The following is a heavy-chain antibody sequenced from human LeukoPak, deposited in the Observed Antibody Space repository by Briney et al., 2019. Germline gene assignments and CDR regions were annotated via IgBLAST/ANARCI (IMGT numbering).Heavy chain of an antibody. D-gene: IGHD2-2*01. CDR1: GGSISRSSYY. J-gene: IGHJ4*02. CDR2: IYYSGST. Sequence: PSETLSLTCTVSGGSISRSSYYWGWVRQPPGKGLEWIGSIYYSGSTYYNPSLKSRVTISVDTSKNQFSLKLSSVTAADTAVYYCARVSGYCSSISCLYTRHFDYWGQGTLVTVSS. CDR3: ARVSGYCSSISCLYTRHFDY. V-gene: IGHV4-39*07.